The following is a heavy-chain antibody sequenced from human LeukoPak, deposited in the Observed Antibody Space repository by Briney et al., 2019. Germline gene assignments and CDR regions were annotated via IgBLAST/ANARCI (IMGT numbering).Heavy chain of an antibody. CDR1: GFTVSSNY. CDR3: AKDDAWLRFGE. Sequence: GGSLRFSCAASGFTVSSNYMSWVRQAPGKGLEWVSGISPSGDITYYADSVKGRFTISRDNSKNTLYLEVISLTAEDTAVYYCAKDDAWLRFGEWSQGTLVTVSS. D-gene: IGHD3-10*01. CDR2: ISPSGDIT. V-gene: IGHV3-23*01. J-gene: IGHJ4*02.